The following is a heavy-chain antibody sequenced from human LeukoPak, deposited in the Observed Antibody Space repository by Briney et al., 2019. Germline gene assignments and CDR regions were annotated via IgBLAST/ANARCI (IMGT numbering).Heavy chain of an antibody. CDR1: GVTFSSYW. CDR3: ARGRPHGNDY. D-gene: IGHD4-23*01. J-gene: IGHJ4*02. CDR2: IASDGSST. Sequence: PGGSLRLSCAASGVTFSSYWMNWVRHAPGKGLGWVSRIASDGSSTTYADSVKGRFSISRDNAKNTLYLQMNSLRVEDTAVYYCARGRPHGNDYWGQGTLVTVSS. V-gene: IGHV3-74*01.